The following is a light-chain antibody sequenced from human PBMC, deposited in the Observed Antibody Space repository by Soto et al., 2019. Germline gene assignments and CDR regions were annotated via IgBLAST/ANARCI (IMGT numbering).Light chain of an antibody. J-gene: IGLJ2*01. CDR2: DNN. V-gene: IGLV1-51*01. Sequence: QSVLTQPPSVSAAPGQTVSISCSGTNSNIGRNYVSWYQHLPGTTPRLLIYDNNKRPSGIPDRFSGSKSGTSATLGITGLQTGDEADFYCGTWDNSLNAVIFGGGTKLTVL. CDR3: GTWDNSLNAVI. CDR1: NSNIGRNY.